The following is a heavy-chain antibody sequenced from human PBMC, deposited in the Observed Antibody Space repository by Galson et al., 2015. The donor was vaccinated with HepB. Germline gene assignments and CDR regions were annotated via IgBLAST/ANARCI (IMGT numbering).Heavy chain of an antibody. D-gene: IGHD4-17*01. Sequence: SLRLSCAASGFTFSSYSMNWVRQAPGKGLEWVSCISSSGSYIYYTDSVRGRFTISRDNARNSLYLQMNSLRAEDTAVYYCARDYGDNFEGFQDTGDYWGQGVLVTVSS. J-gene: IGHJ4*02. CDR1: GFTFSSYS. CDR2: ISSSGSYI. CDR3: ARDYGDNFEGFQDTGDY. V-gene: IGHV3-21*01.